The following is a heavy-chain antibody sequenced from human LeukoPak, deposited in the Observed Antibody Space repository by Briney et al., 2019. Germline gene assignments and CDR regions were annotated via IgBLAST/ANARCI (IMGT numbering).Heavy chain of an antibody. J-gene: IGHJ4*02. D-gene: IGHD3-9*01. CDR3: ANFDLFR. V-gene: IGHV1-2*02. CDR2: INPNSGDT. Sequence: ASVKVSCKASGYIFTGYYMHWVRQAPGQGLEWMGWINPNSGDTNYAQKFQGRVTMTRDTSISTAYMELSKLRSEDMAVYYCANFDLFRWGQGTLVTVSS. CDR1: GYIFTGYY.